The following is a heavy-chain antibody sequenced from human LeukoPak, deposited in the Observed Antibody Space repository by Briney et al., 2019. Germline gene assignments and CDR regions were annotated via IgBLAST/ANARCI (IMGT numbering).Heavy chain of an antibody. CDR1: GFTFSSYW. V-gene: IGHV3-74*01. D-gene: IGHD3-3*02. J-gene: IGHJ4*02. Sequence: GGSLRLSCADSGFTFSSYWMPWVRQAPGKGLVWVSLINSDGSTTSYADSVKGRFTISRDNAKNTLYLQMNSLRVEDTAVYYCARSALDYWGQGTLVTVSS. CDR3: ARSALDY. CDR2: INSDGSTT.